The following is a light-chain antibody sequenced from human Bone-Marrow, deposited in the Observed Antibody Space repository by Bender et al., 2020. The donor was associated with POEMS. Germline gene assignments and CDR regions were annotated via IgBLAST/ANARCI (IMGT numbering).Light chain of an antibody. Sequence: QSVLTQPPSASGTPGQRVTISCSGSSSKFGSYPVNWYQQLPGAAPKLVIFNNSQRPSGVPDRFSGSNSGTSASLAISELLSGDEADVYCATWDDSLSGWVFGGGTKLTVL. CDR1: SSKFGSYP. J-gene: IGLJ3*02. V-gene: IGLV1-44*01. CDR2: NNS. CDR3: ATWDDSLSGWV.